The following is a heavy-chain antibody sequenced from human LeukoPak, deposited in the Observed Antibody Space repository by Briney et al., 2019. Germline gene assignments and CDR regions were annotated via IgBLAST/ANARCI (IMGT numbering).Heavy chain of an antibody. CDR3: ARWDY. Sequence: GGSLRLSCAASGFTFSSYEMNWVRQAPGKGLEWLSYISSRGSTMYYADSVKGRFTISRDNAKNSPYLQMNSLRPEDTAVYYCARWDYWGQGTLVTVSS. J-gene: IGHJ4*02. CDR2: ISSRGSTM. CDR1: GFTFSSYE. V-gene: IGHV3-48*03.